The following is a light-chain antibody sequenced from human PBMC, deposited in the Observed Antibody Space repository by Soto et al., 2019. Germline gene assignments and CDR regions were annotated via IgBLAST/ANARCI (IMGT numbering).Light chain of an antibody. CDR3: QSYDFTLGAFWV. Sequence: QSVLTQPPSVSAAPGQKVTISCSGSSSNIGNNYVSWYQQLPGTAPKLLIYDNNKRPSGIPDRFSGSKSGTSASLAITGLQAEDEAHYFCQSYDFTLGAFWVFGGGTKVTVL. CDR2: DNN. J-gene: IGLJ3*02. CDR1: SSNIGNNY. V-gene: IGLV1-51*01.